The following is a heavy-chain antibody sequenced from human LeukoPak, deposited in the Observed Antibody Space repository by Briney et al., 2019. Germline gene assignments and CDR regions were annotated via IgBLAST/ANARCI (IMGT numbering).Heavy chain of an antibody. D-gene: IGHD4-23*01. CDR3: ARDNSVEDTAWWFDP. V-gene: IGHV1-46*01. Sequence: ASVKVSCKASGYTFTSYYMHWVRQAPGQGLEWMGIINSSGGSTSYAQKFQGRVTMTRDTSTSTVYMELSSLRSEDTAVYYCARDNSVEDTAWWFDPWGQGTLVTVSS. CDR2: INSSGGST. CDR1: GYTFTSYY. J-gene: IGHJ5*02.